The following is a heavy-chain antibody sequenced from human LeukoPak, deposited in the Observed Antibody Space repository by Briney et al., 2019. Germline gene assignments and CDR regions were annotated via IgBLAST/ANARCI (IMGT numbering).Heavy chain of an antibody. Sequence: ASVKVSCKASGGTFSSYAISWVRQAPGQGLEWMGGIIPIFGTANYAQKFQGRVTITADESTSTAYVELSSLRSEDTAVYYCARFDGYNSNYWGQGTLVTVSS. CDR3: ARFDGYNSNY. CDR2: IIPIFGTA. CDR1: GGTFSSYA. D-gene: IGHD5-24*01. V-gene: IGHV1-69*01. J-gene: IGHJ4*02.